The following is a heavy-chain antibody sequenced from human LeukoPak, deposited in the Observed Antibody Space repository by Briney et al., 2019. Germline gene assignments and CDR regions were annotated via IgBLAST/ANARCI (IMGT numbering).Heavy chain of an antibody. V-gene: IGHV4-39*07. CDR1: GGSISSSSYY. D-gene: IGHD3-22*01. CDR2: IYYSGST. J-gene: IGHJ6*03. CDR3: ARVAIPYDISPYYDGYMDV. Sequence: SETLSLTCTVSGGSISSSSYYWGWIRQPPGKGLEWIGSIYYSGSTYYNPSLKSRVTISVDTSKNQFSLKLRSVTAADTAVYYCARVAIPYDISPYYDGYMDVWGKGTTVTVSS.